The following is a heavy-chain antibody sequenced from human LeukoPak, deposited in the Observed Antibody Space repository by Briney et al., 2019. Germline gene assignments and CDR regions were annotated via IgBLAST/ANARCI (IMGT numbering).Heavy chain of an antibody. J-gene: IGHJ5*02. Sequence: GASVKVSCKASGYTFTGYYMHWVRRAPGQGLEWMGWINPNSGGTNYAQKFQGRVTMTRDTSISTAYMELSRLRSDDTAVYYCARVALEWLLLNWFDPWGQGTLVTVSS. D-gene: IGHD3-3*01. CDR3: ARVALEWLLLNWFDP. V-gene: IGHV1-2*02. CDR1: GYTFTGYY. CDR2: INPNSGGT.